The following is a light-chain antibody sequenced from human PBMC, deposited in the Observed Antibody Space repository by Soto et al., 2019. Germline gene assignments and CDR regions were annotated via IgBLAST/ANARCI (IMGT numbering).Light chain of an antibody. CDR2: EVS. CDR3: SSYAGSNILV. J-gene: IGLJ2*01. Sequence: QAVLTQPASVSGSPGQSFTISCTGTSSDVGGYDYVSWYQQHPGKAPKLMIYEVSKRPSGVPDRFSGSKSGNTASLTVSGLQAEDEADYYCSSYAGSNILVFGGGTQLTVL. CDR1: SSDVGGYDY. V-gene: IGLV2-8*01.